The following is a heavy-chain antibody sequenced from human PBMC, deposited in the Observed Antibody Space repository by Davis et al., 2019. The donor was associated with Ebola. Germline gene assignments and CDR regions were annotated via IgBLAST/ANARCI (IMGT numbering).Heavy chain of an antibody. Sequence: ASVKVSCKASGYTFNTYYIHWVRQAPGQRLEWMGWINAGNGNTKYSQKFQGRVTITRDTSASTAYMELSSLRSEDTAVYYCARDTTYSSGSDIWGQGTMVTVSS. J-gene: IGHJ3*02. CDR1: GYTFNTYY. CDR3: ARDTTYSSGSDI. V-gene: IGHV1-3*01. D-gene: IGHD6-19*01. CDR2: INAGNGNT.